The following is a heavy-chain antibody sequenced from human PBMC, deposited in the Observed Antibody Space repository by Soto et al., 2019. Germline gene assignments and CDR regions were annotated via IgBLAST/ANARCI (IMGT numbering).Heavy chain of an antibody. CDR3: ARDEDCNGGSCYSGYFQH. D-gene: IGHD2-15*01. CDR1: GGSISSGGYY. V-gene: IGHV4-31*03. J-gene: IGHJ1*01. Sequence: PSETLSLTCTVSGGSISSGGYYWSWIRQHPGKGLEWIGYIYYSGSTYYNPSLKSRVTISVDTSKNQFSLKLSSVTAADTAVYYCARDEDCNGGSCYSGYFQHWGQGTLVTVSS. CDR2: IYYSGST.